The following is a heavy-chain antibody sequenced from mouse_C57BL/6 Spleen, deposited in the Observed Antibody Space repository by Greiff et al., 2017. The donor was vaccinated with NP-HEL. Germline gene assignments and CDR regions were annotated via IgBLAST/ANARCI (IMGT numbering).Heavy chain of an antibody. CDR1: GYTFTSYW. Sequence: QVHVKQSGAELVRPGSSVKLSCKASGYTFTSYWMHWVKQRPIQGLEWIGNIDPSDSETHYNQKFKDKATLTVDKSSSTAYMQLSSLTSEDSAVYYCARGGITTVVATDWYFDVWGTGTTVTVSS. CDR3: ARGGITTVVATDWYFDV. CDR2: IDPSDSET. D-gene: IGHD1-1*01. V-gene: IGHV1-52*01. J-gene: IGHJ1*03.